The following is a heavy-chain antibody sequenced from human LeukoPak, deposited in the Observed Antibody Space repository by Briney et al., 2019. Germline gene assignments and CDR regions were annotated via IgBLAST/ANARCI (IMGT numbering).Heavy chain of an antibody. CDR3: ARGYCSSTSCYRELDY. J-gene: IGHJ4*02. CDR2: INWNGGST. Sequence: GGSPRLSCAASGFTFDDYGMSWVRQAPGKGLEWVSGINWNGGSTGYADSVKGRFTISRDNAKNSLYLQMNSLRAEDTALYYCARGYCSSTSCYRELDYWGQGTLVTVSS. CDR1: GFTFDDYG. D-gene: IGHD2-2*01. V-gene: IGHV3-20*04.